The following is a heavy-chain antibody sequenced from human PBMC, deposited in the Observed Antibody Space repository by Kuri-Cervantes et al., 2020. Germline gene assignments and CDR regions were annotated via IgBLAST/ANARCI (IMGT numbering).Heavy chain of an antibody. CDR3: ARGDIPGGYYGMDV. J-gene: IGHJ6*02. CDR1: GFTFSSYA. V-gene: IGHV3-30*03. Sequence: GESLKISCAASGFTFSSYAMSWVRQAPGKGLEWVAVISYDGSNKYYADSVKGRFTISRDNSKNTLYLQMNSLRAEDTAVYYCARGDIPGGYYGMDVWGQETTVTVSS. D-gene: IGHD5-12*01. CDR2: ISYDGSNK.